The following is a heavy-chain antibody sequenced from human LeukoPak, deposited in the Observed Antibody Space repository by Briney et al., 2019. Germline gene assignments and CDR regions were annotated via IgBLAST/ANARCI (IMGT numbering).Heavy chain of an antibody. D-gene: IGHD6-13*01. CDR3: ARAGSSSEGFDP. V-gene: IGHV3-66*01. CDR2: IYSGGST. CDR1: GFTFSNYA. J-gene: IGHJ5*02. Sequence: GGSLRLSCAASGFTFSNYAMHWVRQAPGKGLEWVSVIYSGGSTYYADSVKGRFTISRDNSKNTLYLQMNSPRAEDTAVYYCARAGSSSEGFDPWGQGTLVTVSS.